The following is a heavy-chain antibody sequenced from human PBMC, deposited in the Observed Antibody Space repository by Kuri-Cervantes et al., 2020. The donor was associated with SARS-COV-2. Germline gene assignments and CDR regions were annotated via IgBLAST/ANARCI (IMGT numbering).Heavy chain of an antibody. V-gene: IGHV3-15*01. CDR3: TTGADIVVVPAVMGAFDI. D-gene: IGHD2-2*01. Sequence: GGSLRLSCAASGFTFSSYAMGWVRQAPGKGLEWVGRIKSKTDGGTTDYAAPVKGRFTISRDDSKNTLYLQMNSLKTEDTAVYYCTTGADIVVVPAVMGAFDIWGQGTMVTVSS. CDR2: IKSKTDGGTT. J-gene: IGHJ3*02. CDR1: GFTFSSYA.